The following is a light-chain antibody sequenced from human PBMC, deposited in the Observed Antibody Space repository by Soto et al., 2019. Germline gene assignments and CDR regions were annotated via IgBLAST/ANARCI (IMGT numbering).Light chain of an antibody. CDR1: QSVSTN. J-gene: IGKJ2*01. V-gene: IGKV3-15*01. CDR2: GAS. CDR3: QQYNNLPPMYT. Sequence: EVVMTQSPATLSVSPGERATLSCRASQSVSTNLAWYQQKGGQPPRLLIYGASTRATDIPARFSGRGSGTEFTLTISSLQSEDFAVYYCQQYNNLPPMYTFGQGTKLEIK.